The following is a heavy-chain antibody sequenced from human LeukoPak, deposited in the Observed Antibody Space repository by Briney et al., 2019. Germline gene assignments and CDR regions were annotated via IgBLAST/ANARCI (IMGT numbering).Heavy chain of an antibody. V-gene: IGHV4-31*03. Sequence: SQTLSLTCTVSGGSISSGGYYWSWIRQHPGKGLEWIGYIYYSGSAYYNPSLKSRVTISVDTSKNQFSLKLSSVTAADTAVYYCARKIVVVTAIHYYYYGMDVWGQGTTVTVSS. CDR2: IYYSGSA. D-gene: IGHD2-21*02. CDR3: ARKIVVVTAIHYYYYGMDV. J-gene: IGHJ6*02. CDR1: GGSISSGGYY.